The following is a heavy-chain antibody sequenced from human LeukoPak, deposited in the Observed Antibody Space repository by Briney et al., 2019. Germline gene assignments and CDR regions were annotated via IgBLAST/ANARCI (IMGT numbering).Heavy chain of an antibody. V-gene: IGHV3-7*01. CDR2: IKQDGSEK. D-gene: IGHD2-15*01. J-gene: IGHJ4*02. CDR3: ARYHGGYFAY. CDR1: GFTFSVFW. Sequence: TGGSLRLSCAASGFTFSVFWMSWVRQPPGKGLEWVANIKQDGSEKYYVDSVKGRFTISRDNDNNSMHLQINSLRAEDTAVYYCARYHGGYFAYWGQGTLVTVSS.